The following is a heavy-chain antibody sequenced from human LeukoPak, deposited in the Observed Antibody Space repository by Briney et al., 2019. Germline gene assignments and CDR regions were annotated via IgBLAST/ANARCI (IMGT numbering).Heavy chain of an antibody. CDR2: ICYSGST. CDR1: GGSISSYY. J-gene: IGHJ6*04. D-gene: IGHD2-2*01. CDR3: ARALCSSTSCYYYYGMDV. V-gene: IGHV4-59*01. Sequence: TETLSLTCTVSGGSISSYYWSWIRQPPGKGLEWIGYICYSGSTNYNPSLKSRVTISVDTSKNQFSLKLSSVTAADTAVYYCARALCSSTSCYYYYGMDVWGKGTTVTVSS.